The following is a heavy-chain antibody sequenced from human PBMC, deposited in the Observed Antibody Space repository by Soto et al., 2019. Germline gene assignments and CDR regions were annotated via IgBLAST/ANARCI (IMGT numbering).Heavy chain of an antibody. CDR1: DGSFIGYF. D-gene: IGHD2-21*02. J-gene: IGHJ4*02. CDR2: INHSGRT. Sequence: QVELQQWGPGLVKPSETLSLTCTIHDGSFIGYFWSWIRQSPEKGLEWIGEINHSGRTSYNLSLRSRVTIPVDTSNNQFSLKLTSVTAADTAVYYCARGYVRATAYFDAWGQGSPVIVSS. V-gene: IGHV4-34*01. CDR3: ARGYVRATAYFDA.